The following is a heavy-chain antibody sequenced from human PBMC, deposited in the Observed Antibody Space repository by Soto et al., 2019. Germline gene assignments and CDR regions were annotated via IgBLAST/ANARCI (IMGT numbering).Heavy chain of an antibody. D-gene: IGHD5-12*01. CDR3: ARDSVGSGYD. V-gene: IGHV4-59*01. J-gene: IGHJ4*02. CDR2: IYYSGYT. CDR1: GGSISGYY. Sequence: QVQLQESGPGLVKPSETLSLTCAVSGGSISGYYWSWIRQPPGERLEWIGYIYYSGYTNYNPSLKSRVTISVDRSKNQFSLELRSVTASDTAVYYCARDSVGSGYDWGQGALVTVSS.